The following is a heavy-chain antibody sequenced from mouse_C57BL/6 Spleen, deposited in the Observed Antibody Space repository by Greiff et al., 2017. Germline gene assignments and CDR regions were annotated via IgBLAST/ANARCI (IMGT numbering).Heavy chain of an antibody. J-gene: IGHJ2*01. D-gene: IGHD4-1*01. CDR3: ARDRGGETGTYYFDY. Sequence: EVNVVESGGGLVKPGGSLKLSCAASGFTFSSYAMSWVRQTPEKRLEWVATISDGGSYTYYPDNVKGRFTISRDNAKNNLYLQMSHLKSEDTAMYYCARDRGGETGTYYFDYWGQGTTLTVSS. CDR1: GFTFSSYA. V-gene: IGHV5-4*01. CDR2: ISDGGSYT.